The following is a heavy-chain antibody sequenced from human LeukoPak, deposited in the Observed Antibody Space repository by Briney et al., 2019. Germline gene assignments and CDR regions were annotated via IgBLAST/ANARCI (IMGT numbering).Heavy chain of an antibody. V-gene: IGHV3-48*02. J-gene: IGHJ4*02. Sequence: GGSLRLSCAASGFTFSTYTMNWVRQAPGKGLEWVSYISTGSSTIFYADSVKGRFTISRDNAKNSLYLQMNSLRDEDTAIYYCARGLTRGFDSWGQGTLVAVSS. CDR3: ARGLTRGFDS. CDR1: GFTFSTYT. D-gene: IGHD2-21*01. CDR2: ISTGSSTI.